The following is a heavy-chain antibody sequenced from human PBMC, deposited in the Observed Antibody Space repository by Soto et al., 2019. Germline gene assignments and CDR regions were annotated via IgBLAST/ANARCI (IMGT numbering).Heavy chain of an antibody. CDR3: ARADITIFGVVSWFDP. CDR1: GYTFTSYG. V-gene: IGHV1-18*01. CDR2: ISAYNGNA. D-gene: IGHD3-3*01. J-gene: IGHJ5*02. Sequence: ASVKVSCKASGYTFTSYGISWVRQAPGQGLEWMGWISAYNGNANYAQKFQGRVTITADESTSTAYMELRSLRSEDTAVYYCARADITIFGVVSWFDPWGQGTLVTVSS.